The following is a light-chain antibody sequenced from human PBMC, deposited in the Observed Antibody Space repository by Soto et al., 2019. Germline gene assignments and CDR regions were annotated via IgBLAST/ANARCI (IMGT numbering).Light chain of an antibody. Sequence: DIQMTQSPSTLSASIGDRVTITCRASQNINNWIAWYQQKPGKAPKFLIYDASTLESGVPSRFSGSGFGTEFSLTLSSLQPDDFGSYYCQHMRTFGQGTKV. CDR3: QHMRT. J-gene: IGKJ1*01. CDR2: DAS. CDR1: QNINNW. V-gene: IGKV1-5*01.